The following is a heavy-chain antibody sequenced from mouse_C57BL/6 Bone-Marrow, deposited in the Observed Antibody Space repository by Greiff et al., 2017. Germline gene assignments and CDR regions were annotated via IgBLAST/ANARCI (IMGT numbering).Heavy chain of an antibody. V-gene: IGHV1-4*01. CDR1: GYTFTSYT. CDR2: INPSSGYT. D-gene: IGHD1-1*01. CDR3: ARDGSNAWFAY. Sequence: QVQLQQSGAELARPGASVKMSCKASGYTFTSYTMHWVKQRPGQGLEWIGYINPSSGYTKYNQKFKDKATLTADKSSSTAYMQLSSLTSEDSAVYYCARDGSNAWFAYWGQGTLVTVSA. J-gene: IGHJ3*01.